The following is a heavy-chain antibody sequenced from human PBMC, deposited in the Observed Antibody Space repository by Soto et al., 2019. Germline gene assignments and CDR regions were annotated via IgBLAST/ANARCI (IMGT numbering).Heavy chain of an antibody. Sequence: GASVKVSCKASGYTFTSYGISWVRQAPGQGLEWMGCISAYNGNTNYAEKLQGRVTMNTDTSTSTAYMELRSLRSDDTAVYYCARSHRGRSILITFGGVIAPDYWGQGTLVTVSS. J-gene: IGHJ4*02. CDR2: ISAYNGNT. D-gene: IGHD3-16*02. CDR1: GYTFTSYG. V-gene: IGHV1-18*01. CDR3: ARSHRGRSILITFGGVIAPDY.